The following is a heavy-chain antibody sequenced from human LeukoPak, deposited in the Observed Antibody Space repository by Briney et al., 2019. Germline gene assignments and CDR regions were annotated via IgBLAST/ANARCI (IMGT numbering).Heavy chain of an antibody. J-gene: IGHJ5*02. CDR1: GFTFSSYA. V-gene: IGHV3-23*01. D-gene: IGHD2-15*01. CDR3: AKDPFHCSGGSCFRWFDP. Sequence: GGSLRLSCAASGFTFSSYAMSWVRQAPGKGLEWVSAISGSGGSTYYADSVKSRFTISRDNSKNTLYLQMNSLRAEDTAVYYCAKDPFHCSGGSCFRWFDPWGQGTLVTVSS. CDR2: ISGSGGST.